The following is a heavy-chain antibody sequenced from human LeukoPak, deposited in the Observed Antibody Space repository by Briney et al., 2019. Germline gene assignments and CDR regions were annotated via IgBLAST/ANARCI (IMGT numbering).Heavy chain of an antibody. CDR2: LYSGGDT. CDR3: AGGVYSSGWLDY. D-gene: IGHD6-19*01. V-gene: IGHV3-66*01. CDR1: GFTVSSNF. J-gene: IGHJ4*02. Sequence: GGSLRLSCAGSGFTVSSNFMCWVRQARGKGLEWVSVLYSGGDTYYADSVKGRFTISRDNSKNTLYLQMNSLRAEDTAVYYCAGGVYSSGWLDYWGQGTLVTVSS.